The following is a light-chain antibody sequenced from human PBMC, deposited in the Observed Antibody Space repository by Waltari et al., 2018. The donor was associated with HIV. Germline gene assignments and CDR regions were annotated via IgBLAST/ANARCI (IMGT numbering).Light chain of an antibody. CDR2: WAS. Sequence: DIVVFQYPDSLTVPLGERATVFCKSSHSLLYPSTNNTYLAWYQQKAGQSPKLLIYWASVRESGVSDRFIASGSGTDFTLTITNVQTEDASIYFCQQYLRTPYTFAQGTKVEI. CDR3: QQYLRTPYT. CDR1: HSLLYPSTNNTY. V-gene: IGKV4-1*01. J-gene: IGKJ2*01.